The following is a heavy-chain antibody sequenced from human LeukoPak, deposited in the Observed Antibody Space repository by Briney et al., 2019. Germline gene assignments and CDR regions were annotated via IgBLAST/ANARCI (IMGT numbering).Heavy chain of an antibody. CDR1: GFTFSSDW. D-gene: IGHD1-1*01. Sequence: GGSLRLSCAASGFTFSSDWMSWVRQAPGKGLEWVANIKQDGSEKYYVDSVEGRFTISRDNAKNSLYLQMNSLRAEDTAVYYCASVKGYAFDIWGQGTMVIVSS. CDR2: IKQDGSEK. CDR3: ASVKGYAFDI. V-gene: IGHV3-7*01. J-gene: IGHJ3*02.